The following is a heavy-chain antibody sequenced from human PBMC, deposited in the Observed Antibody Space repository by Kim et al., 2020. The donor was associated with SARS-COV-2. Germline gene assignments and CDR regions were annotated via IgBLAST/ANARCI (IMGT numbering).Heavy chain of an antibody. Sequence: GGSLRLSCAASGFTFSDYYMSWIRQAPGKGLEWVSYISSSSSYTNYADSVKGRFTISRDNAKNSLYLQMNSLRAEDTAVYYCARGLGYFDWLPLDYWGQGTLVTVSS. V-gene: IGHV3-11*05. CDR2: ISSSSSYT. D-gene: IGHD3-9*01. CDR3: ARGLGYFDWLPLDY. J-gene: IGHJ4*02. CDR1: GFTFSDYY.